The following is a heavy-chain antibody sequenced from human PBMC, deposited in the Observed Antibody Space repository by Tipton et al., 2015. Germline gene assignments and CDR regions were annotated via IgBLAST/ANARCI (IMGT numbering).Heavy chain of an antibody. CDR1: GGTFSNYI. J-gene: IGHJ5*02. CDR3: ARVAGGGGNWFDP. CDR2: IIPIFTTG. V-gene: IGHV1-69*01. D-gene: IGHD3-16*01. Sequence: QVQLVQSGAEVKKPGSSVKVSCKASGGTFSNYIISWVRQAPGQGLEWMGGIIPIFTTGNYAQKFQGRVTITADESTSTVYMELRRLRSEDTAVYYCARVAGGGGNWFDPWGQGTLVTVSS.